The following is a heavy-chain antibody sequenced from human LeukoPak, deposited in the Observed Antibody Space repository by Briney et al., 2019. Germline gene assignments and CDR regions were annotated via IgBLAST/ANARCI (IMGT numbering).Heavy chain of an antibody. J-gene: IGHJ4*02. CDR3: AKDGSRYSGYDHFDY. CDR2: ISGSSSST. CDR1: GFTFSTYA. D-gene: IGHD5-12*01. Sequence: GGSLRLSCAASGFTFSTYAVSWVRQAPGKGLEWVSTISGSSSSTYYADSVKGRFTISRDNSKNTLYLQMNSLRAEDTAVYYCAKDGSRYSGYDHFDYWGQGTLVTVSS. V-gene: IGHV3-23*01.